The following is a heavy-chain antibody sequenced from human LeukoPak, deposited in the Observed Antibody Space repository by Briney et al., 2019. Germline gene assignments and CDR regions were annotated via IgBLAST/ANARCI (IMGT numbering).Heavy chain of an antibody. CDR3: AKGRYPGIAVAGTYYYGMDV. V-gene: IGHV3-9*01. J-gene: IGHJ6*02. Sequence: GGSLRLSCAASGFSFDDYVMHWVRQAPGKGLEWVSGISWNSGSIGYADSVRGRFTISRDNAKNSLYLQMNSLRAEDTALYYCAKGRYPGIAVAGTYYYGMDVWGQGTTVTVSS. CDR1: GFSFDDYV. CDR2: ISWNSGSI. D-gene: IGHD6-19*01.